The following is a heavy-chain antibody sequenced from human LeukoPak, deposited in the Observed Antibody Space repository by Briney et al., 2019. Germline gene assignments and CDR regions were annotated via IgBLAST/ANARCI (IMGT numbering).Heavy chain of an antibody. V-gene: IGHV4-34*01. J-gene: IGHJ5*02. Sequence: SETLSLTCAVYGESLSKYYWTWIRQSPGKGLEWIGEINHRGSTNYNPSLKSRVTISVDTSKNQFSLKLSSVTAADTAVYYCTQLGGRDGYPWGQGTLVTVSS. CDR3: TQLGGRDGYP. D-gene: IGHD5-24*01. CDR1: GESLSKYY. CDR2: INHRGST.